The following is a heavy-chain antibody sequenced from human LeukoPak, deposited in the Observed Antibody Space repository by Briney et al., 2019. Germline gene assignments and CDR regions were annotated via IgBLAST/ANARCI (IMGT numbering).Heavy chain of an antibody. V-gene: IGHV5-51*01. D-gene: IGHD5-24*01. Sequence: GESLKISCEVSGDSFSSYWIAWVRQKPGKGLEWMGIIFPGDSDTRYSPSLQGQVTISDDKSINTAYLQWSSLKASDAAMYYCARLVQMPQGYFDHWGQGTLVTVSS. CDR1: GDSFSSYW. CDR2: IFPGDSDT. J-gene: IGHJ4*02. CDR3: ARLVQMPQGYFDH.